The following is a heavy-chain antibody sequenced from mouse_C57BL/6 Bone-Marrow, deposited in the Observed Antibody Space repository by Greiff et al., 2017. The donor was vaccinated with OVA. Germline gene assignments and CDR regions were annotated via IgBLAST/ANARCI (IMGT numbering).Heavy chain of an antibody. J-gene: IGHJ4*01. Sequence: DVHLVESGPGLVKPSQSLSLTCSVTGYSITSGHYWNWIRQFPGNKLEWMGYISYDGSNNYNPSLKNRISITRDTSKNQFFLKLNSVTTEDTATYYCAKYGYEGDYAMDYWGQGTSVTVSS. CDR1: GYSITSGHY. D-gene: IGHD2-2*01. CDR3: AKYGYEGDYAMDY. CDR2: ISYDGSN. V-gene: IGHV3-6*01.